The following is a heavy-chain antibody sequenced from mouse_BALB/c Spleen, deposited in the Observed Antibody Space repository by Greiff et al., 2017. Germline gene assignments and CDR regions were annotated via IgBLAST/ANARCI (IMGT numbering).Heavy chain of an antibody. V-gene: IGHV1S29*02. D-gene: IGHD2-4*01. Sequence: DVKLQESGPELVKPGASVKISCKASGYTFTDYNMHWVKQSHGKSLEWIGYIYPYNGGTGYNQKFKSKATLTVDNSSSTAYMELRSLTSEDSAVYYCARGHYDYGDYYAMDYWGQGTSVTVSS. CDR3: ARGHYDYGDYYAMDY. J-gene: IGHJ4*01. CDR1: GYTFTDYN. CDR2: IYPYNGGT.